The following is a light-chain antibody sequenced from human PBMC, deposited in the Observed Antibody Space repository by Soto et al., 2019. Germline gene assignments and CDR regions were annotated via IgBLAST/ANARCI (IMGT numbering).Light chain of an antibody. V-gene: IGKV3-11*01. CDR2: DAS. Sequence: EIVLTQSPATLSLSPGERATLSCRASQSVSSYLAWYQQKPGQAPRLLIYDASNRATGIPARFSGGGSRTHFTLTISSLEPEDFAGYYCQPRFQWPRFTFGQGTKLEIK. J-gene: IGKJ2*01. CDR1: QSVSSY. CDR3: QPRFQWPRFT.